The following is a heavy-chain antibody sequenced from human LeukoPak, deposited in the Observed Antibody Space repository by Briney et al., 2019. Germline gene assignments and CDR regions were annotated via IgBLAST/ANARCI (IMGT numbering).Heavy chain of an antibody. CDR2: IYYSGST. Sequence: GSLRLSCAASGFTFSSYAMSWVRQAPGKGLEWIGSIYYSGSTYYNPSLKSRVTISVDTSKNQFSLKLSSVTAADTAVYYCARHRNDFWSGYPSRYFDYWGQGTLVTVSS. CDR3: ARHRNDFWSGYPSRYFDY. J-gene: IGHJ4*02. CDR1: GFTFSSYA. V-gene: IGHV4-39*01. D-gene: IGHD3-3*01.